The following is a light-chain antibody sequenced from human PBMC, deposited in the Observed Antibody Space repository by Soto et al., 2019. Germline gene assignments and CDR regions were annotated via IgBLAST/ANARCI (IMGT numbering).Light chain of an antibody. Sequence: QSALTQPASVSGSPGQSITISCTGTSSDVGGYHYVSWFQQHPGKAPKLMIYDVTNRPSGVPNRLYGSKSGNTASLTISGLQAEDEADYYCSSYTSSSTYVFGTGTKVTVL. V-gene: IGLV2-14*01. CDR3: SSYTSSSTYV. J-gene: IGLJ1*01. CDR1: SSDVGGYHY. CDR2: DVT.